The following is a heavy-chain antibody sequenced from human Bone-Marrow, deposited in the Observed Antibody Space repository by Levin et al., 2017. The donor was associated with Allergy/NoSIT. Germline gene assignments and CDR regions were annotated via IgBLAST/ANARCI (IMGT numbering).Heavy chain of an antibody. CDR1: GDSVSSNSVA. D-gene: IGHD3-16*01. CDR3: TRGGATMGEN. V-gene: IGHV6-1*01. J-gene: IGHJ4*02. CDR2: TYYRSKWYN. Sequence: SETLSLTCAISGDSVSSNSVAWNWIRQSPSRGLEWLGRTYYRSKWYNEYAVSVNSRISINPDTSKNQFSLHLNSVTPEDTAVYYCTRGGATMGENWGQGTLVTVSS.